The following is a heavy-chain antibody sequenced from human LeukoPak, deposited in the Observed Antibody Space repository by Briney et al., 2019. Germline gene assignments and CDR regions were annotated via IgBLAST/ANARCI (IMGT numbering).Heavy chain of an antibody. J-gene: IGHJ4*02. CDR2: ISGDGVTI. CDR3: ARTKSIAVAGTYDY. D-gene: IGHD6-19*01. V-gene: IGHV3-11*01. Sequence: GGSLRLSCAVSGFTFSDYYMSWIRQAPGKGLEWLSYISGDGVTIFYADSVKGRFTIYRDNAKNSLYLQMNSLRAEDTALYYCARTKSIAVAGTYDYWGQGTLVTVSS. CDR1: GFTFSDYY.